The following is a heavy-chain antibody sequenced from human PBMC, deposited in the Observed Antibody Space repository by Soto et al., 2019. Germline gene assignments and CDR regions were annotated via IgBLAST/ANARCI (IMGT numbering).Heavy chain of an antibody. CDR2: LYTGTDT. V-gene: IGHV3-53*01. Sequence: GGSLRLSCAASGFTVSSSYLTWVRQAPGKGLEWVAILYTGTDTVYADSVKGRFTISRDSSKNTLYLQMHSLRAEDTAMYFCARSRYTGTYSGNVLDYWGQGSLVTVSS. D-gene: IGHD1-26*01. CDR1: GFTVSSSY. CDR3: ARSRYTGTYSGNVLDY. J-gene: IGHJ4*01.